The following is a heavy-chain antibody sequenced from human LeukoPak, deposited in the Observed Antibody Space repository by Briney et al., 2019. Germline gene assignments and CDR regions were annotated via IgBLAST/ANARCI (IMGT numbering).Heavy chain of an antibody. CDR3: ARLYYVSSAFDI. D-gene: IGHD3-10*01. CDR1: GGSISSYY. J-gene: IGHJ3*02. V-gene: IGHV4-59*01. Sequence: PSETLSLTCTVSGGSISSYYWSWIRQPPGKGLEWIGYIYYSGSTNYNPSLKSRVTISVDTSKNQFSLKLSSVTAADTAVYYCARLYYVSSAFDIWGQGTVVTVSS. CDR2: IYYSGST.